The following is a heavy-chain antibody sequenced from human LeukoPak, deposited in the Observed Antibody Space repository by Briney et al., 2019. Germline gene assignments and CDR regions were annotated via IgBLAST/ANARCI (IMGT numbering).Heavy chain of an antibody. J-gene: IGHJ4*02. D-gene: IGHD3-22*01. CDR3: ARDPGRGYFSMYYFDY. CDR1: GGSISSSSYY. Sequence: SETLSLTCTVSGGSISSSSYYWGWLRQPPGKGLEWLGNIYYSGSTYYNPSLKSRVTISLDTSKNQFSLKLSSVTAADTALYYCARDPGRGYFSMYYFDYWGQGTLVTVSS. CDR2: IYYSGST. V-gene: IGHV4-39*07.